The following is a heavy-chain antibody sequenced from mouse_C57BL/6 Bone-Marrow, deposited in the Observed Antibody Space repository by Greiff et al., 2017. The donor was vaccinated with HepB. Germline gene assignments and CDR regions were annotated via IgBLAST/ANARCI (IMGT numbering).Heavy chain of an antibody. CDR2: ISSGGDYI. J-gene: IGHJ2*01. CDR1: GFTFSSYA. Sequence: EVKLQESGEGLVKPGGSLKLSCAASGFTFSSYAMSWVRQTPEKRLEWVAYISSGGDYIYYADTVKGRFTISRDNARNTLYLQMSSLKSEDTAMYYCTRESLPTVYFDYWGQGTTLTVSS. V-gene: IGHV5-9-1*02. CDR3: TRESLPTVYFDY. D-gene: IGHD1-1*01.